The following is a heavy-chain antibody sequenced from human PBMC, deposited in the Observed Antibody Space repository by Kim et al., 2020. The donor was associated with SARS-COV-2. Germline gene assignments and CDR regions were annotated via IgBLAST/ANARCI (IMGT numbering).Heavy chain of an antibody. CDR3: ARAGYSSSWYGAKYYFDY. V-gene: IGHV4-34*01. D-gene: IGHD6-13*01. J-gene: IGHJ4*01. CDR2: INHSGST. Sequence: SETLSLTCAVYGGSFSGYYWSWIRQPPGKGLEWIGEINHSGSTNYNPSLKSRVTISVDTSKNQFSLKLSSVTAADPAVYYCARAGYSSSWYGAKYYFDY. CDR1: GGSFSGYY.